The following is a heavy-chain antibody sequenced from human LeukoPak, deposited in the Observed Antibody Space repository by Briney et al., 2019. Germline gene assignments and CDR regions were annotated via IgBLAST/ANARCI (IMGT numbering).Heavy chain of an antibody. Sequence: GASVKVSCKASGYTFTGYYMHWVRQAPGQGLEWMGWIIPIFGTANYAQKFQGRVTITADESTSTAYMELSSLRSEDTAVYYCARPSSYSYGGYYFDYWGQGTLVTVSS. CDR3: ARPSSYSYGGYYFDY. J-gene: IGHJ4*02. D-gene: IGHD5-18*01. V-gene: IGHV1-69*13. CDR1: GYTFTGYY. CDR2: IIPIFGTA.